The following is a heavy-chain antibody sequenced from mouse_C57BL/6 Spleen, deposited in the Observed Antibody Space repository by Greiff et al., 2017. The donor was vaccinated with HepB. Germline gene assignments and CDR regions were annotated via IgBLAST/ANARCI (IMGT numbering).Heavy chain of an antibody. CDR2: IYPGDGDT. D-gene: IGHD2-3*01. CDR1: GYAFSSSW. Sequence: VQVVESGPELVKPGASVKISCKASGYAFSSSWMNWVKQRPGKGLEWIGRIYPGDGDTNYNGKFKGKATLTADKSSSTAYMQLSSLTSEDSAVYFCARGLYDGYPAWFAYWGQGTLVTVSA. CDR3: ARGLYDGYPAWFAY. V-gene: IGHV1-82*01. J-gene: IGHJ3*01.